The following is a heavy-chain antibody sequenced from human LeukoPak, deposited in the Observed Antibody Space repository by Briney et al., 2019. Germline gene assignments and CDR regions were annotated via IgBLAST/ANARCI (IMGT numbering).Heavy chain of an antibody. CDR2: INPNSGAT. D-gene: IGHD2-2*01. J-gene: IGHJ4*02. V-gene: IGHV1-2*02. CDR3: ARVKKLMPELEF. CDR1: GYTFTDYF. Sequence: ASVKVSCKSSGYTFTDYFIHWVRQAPGQGLEWMGWINPNSGATKYAQKSQGRVSMTRDTSINTAYMDLTNLRSDDTAIFYCARVKKLMPELEFWGQGTLVTVSS.